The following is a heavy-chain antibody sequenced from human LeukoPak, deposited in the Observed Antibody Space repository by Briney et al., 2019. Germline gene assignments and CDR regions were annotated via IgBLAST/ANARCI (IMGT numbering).Heavy chain of an antibody. J-gene: IGHJ4*02. CDR3: SRGSGWLSVY. V-gene: IGHV3-49*03. CDR2: ISGGTT. D-gene: IGHD6-19*01. Sequence: QPGRSLRLSCTASGFTFGDYLISWFRQAPGKGLEWIGFISGGTTEYAASVKGRFTISRDDSTSIAYLQMNSLTTEDTAVYYCSRGSGWLSVYWGQGTLVTVSS. CDR1: GFTFGDYL.